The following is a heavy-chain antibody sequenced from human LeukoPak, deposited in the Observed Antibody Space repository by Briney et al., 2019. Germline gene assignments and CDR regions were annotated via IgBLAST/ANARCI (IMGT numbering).Heavy chain of an antibody. J-gene: IGHJ4*02. CDR2: INNNGGST. CDR1: GFSFSTYA. CDR3: VKNWNYDY. D-gene: IGHD1-7*01. V-gene: IGHV3-64D*09. Sequence: PGGSLRLSCSASGFSFSTYAMHWVRQAHAKGLEYVSAINNNGGSTYYADSVKGRFTISRDNSKNTLYLQMSSLRAEDTAVYYCVKNWNYDYWGQGTLVTVSS.